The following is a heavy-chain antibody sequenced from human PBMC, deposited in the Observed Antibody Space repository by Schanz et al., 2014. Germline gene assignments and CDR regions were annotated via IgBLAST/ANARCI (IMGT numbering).Heavy chain of an antibody. J-gene: IGHJ2*01. V-gene: IGHV4-61*02. CDR3: ARDTTWRLDL. Sequence: QVQLQESGPGLVKPSQTLSLTCTVSGGSLRSGTYYWSWIRHPAGKALEWVGRVFPNGITKYNPSLNSRFTISLDTSKNQFSLTLTSLTAADTAVYYCARDTTWRLDLWGRGTLVTVSS. CDR1: GGSLRSGTYY. CDR2: VFPNGIT. D-gene: IGHD1-1*01.